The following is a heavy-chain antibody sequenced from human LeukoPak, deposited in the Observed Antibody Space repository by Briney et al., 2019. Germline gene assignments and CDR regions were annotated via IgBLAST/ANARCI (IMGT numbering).Heavy chain of an antibody. Sequence: SQTLSLTCTVSGGSVSSGTYYWSWIRQPAGKGLEWIGRISTSGSTNYNPSLKSRVTISVDTSKNHFSLKLNSVTAADTAVYYCARVSYYYDSSAYVFDYWGQGTLVTVSS. CDR2: ISTSGST. J-gene: IGHJ4*02. CDR1: GGSVSSGTYY. V-gene: IGHV4-61*02. D-gene: IGHD3-22*01. CDR3: ARVSYYYDSSAYVFDY.